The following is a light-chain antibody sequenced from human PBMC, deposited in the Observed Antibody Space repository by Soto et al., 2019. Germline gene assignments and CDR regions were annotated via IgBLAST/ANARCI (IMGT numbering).Light chain of an antibody. V-gene: IGLV2-14*01. Sequence: VLTQTASVSGSPGQSITISCTGTSSDVGSYDYVSWYQHHAGKAPKLMIYEVSIRPSGVSNRFSASKSGNTASLTISGLQAEGEADYYCCSYATSSTFVFGTGTKVTVL. J-gene: IGLJ1*01. CDR2: EVS. CDR1: SSDVGSYDY. CDR3: CSYATSSTFV.